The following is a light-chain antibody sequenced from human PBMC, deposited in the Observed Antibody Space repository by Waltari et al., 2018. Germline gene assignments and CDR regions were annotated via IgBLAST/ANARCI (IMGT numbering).Light chain of an antibody. CDR1: SSNIGKNA. Sequence: QSVLTQPPSVSEVPGQRVTISCPGSSSNIGKNAVHWYQQFPGKSPKLVIYYDDLKPSGVSDRFSAAKSGTSASLDISGLRSEDEADYYCGTWDDSLSGWVFGGGTKVTVL. CDR3: GTWDDSLSGWV. CDR2: YDD. V-gene: IGLV1-36*01. J-gene: IGLJ3*02.